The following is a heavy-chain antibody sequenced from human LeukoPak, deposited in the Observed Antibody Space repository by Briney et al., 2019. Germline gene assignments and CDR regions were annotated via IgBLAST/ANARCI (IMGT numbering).Heavy chain of an antibody. J-gene: IGHJ4*02. V-gene: IGHV3-23*01. D-gene: IGHD3-10*01. Sequence: GGSLRLSCAASGFTFSSYGMSWVRQAPGKGLEWVSAISGSGGSTYYADSVKGRFTISRDNSKNTLYLQMNSLRAEDTAVYYCAKSWASRSTFNYYGSGSYHKGVVGYYFDYWGQGTLVTVSS. CDR1: GFTFSSYG. CDR2: ISGSGGST. CDR3: AKSWASRSTFNYYGSGSYHKGVVGYYFDY.